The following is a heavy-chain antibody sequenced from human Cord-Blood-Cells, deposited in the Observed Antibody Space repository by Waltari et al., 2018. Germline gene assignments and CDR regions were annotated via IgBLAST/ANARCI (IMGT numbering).Heavy chain of an antibody. Sequence: QVQLVQSGAEVKKPGSSVKVSCKASGGTFSSYAISWVRQAPGQGLEWMGGIIPIVGTANYAQKFQGRVTITADESTSTAYMELSSLRSEDTAVYYCAGPPPLYCGGDCYGYFDLWGRGTLVTVSS. J-gene: IGHJ2*01. CDR2: IIPIVGTA. CDR3: AGPPPLYCGGDCYGYFDL. V-gene: IGHV1-69*01. D-gene: IGHD2-21*01. CDR1: GGTFSSYA.